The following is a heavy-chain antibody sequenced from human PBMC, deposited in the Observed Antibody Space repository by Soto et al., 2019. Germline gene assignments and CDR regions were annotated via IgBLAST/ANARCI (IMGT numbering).Heavy chain of an antibody. CDR2: ISSSGSTI. V-gene: IGHV3-48*03. Sequence: PGGSLRLSCAASGFTFSSYEMNWVRQAPGKGLEWVSYISSSGSTIYYADAVKGRFTISRDNAKNSLYLQMNSLRAEDTAVYYCARVDSSGWYGNAFDIWGQGTMVTVSS. CDR3: ARVDSSGWYGNAFDI. D-gene: IGHD6-19*01. J-gene: IGHJ3*02. CDR1: GFTFSSYE.